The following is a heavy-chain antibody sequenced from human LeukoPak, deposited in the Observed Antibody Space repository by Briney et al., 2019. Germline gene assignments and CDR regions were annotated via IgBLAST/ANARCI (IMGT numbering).Heavy chain of an antibody. D-gene: IGHD1-26*01. J-gene: IGHJ4*02. Sequence: SETLSLTCTVSGGSISSSSYHWGWIRQPPGKGLEWIGSIYYSGSTYYNPSLKSRVTISVGTSKNQFSLKLSSVTAADTAVYYCARDWGSGSYFDYWGQGTLVTVSS. CDR3: ARDWGSGSYFDY. CDR1: GGSISSSSYH. CDR2: IYYSGST. V-gene: IGHV4-39*07.